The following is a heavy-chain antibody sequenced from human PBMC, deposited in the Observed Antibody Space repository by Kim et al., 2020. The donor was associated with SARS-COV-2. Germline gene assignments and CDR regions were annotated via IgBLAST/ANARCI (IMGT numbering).Heavy chain of an antibody. D-gene: IGHD2-15*01. Sequence: RFTISRDNAKNSLYLQMNSLRAEDTAVYYCAREGYCSGGSCYSRYYYGMDVWGQGTTVTVSS. CDR3: AREGYCSGGSCYSRYYYGMDV. V-gene: IGHV3-11*04. J-gene: IGHJ6*02.